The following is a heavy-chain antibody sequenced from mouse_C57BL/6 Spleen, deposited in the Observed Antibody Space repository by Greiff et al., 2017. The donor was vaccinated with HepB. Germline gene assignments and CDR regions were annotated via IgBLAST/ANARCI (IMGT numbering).Heavy chain of an antibody. J-gene: IGHJ2*01. Sequence: DVKLVESGPGLVKPSQSLSLTCSVTGYSITSGYYWNWIRQFPGNKLEWMGYISYDGSNNYNPSLKNRISITRDTSKNQFFLKLNSVTTEDTATYYCARGTGTGFDYWGQGTTLTVSS. D-gene: IGHD4-1*01. CDR3: ARGTGTGFDY. CDR1: GYSITSGYY. CDR2: ISYDGSN. V-gene: IGHV3-6*01.